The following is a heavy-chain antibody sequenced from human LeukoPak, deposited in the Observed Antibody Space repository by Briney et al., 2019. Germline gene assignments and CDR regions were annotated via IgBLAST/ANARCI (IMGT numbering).Heavy chain of an antibody. CDR3: ARGLMLRAAAGTSY. CDR1: GFTFTSYY. D-gene: IGHD6-13*01. Sequence: PGGSLRLSCAASGFTFTSYYMHWVRQAPGQGLEWMGIINPSGGSTSYAQKFQGRVTMTRDMSTSTVYMELSSLRSEDTAVYYCARGLMLRAAAGTSYWGQGTLVTVSS. J-gene: IGHJ4*02. V-gene: IGHV1-46*01. CDR2: INPSGGST.